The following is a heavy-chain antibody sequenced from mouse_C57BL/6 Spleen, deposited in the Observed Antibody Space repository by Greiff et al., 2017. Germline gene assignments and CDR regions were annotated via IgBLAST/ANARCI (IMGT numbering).Heavy chain of an antibody. CDR2: INPNNGGT. CDR3: ARYYGNFSWFAY. Sequence: VQLQQSGPELVKPGASVKMSCKASGYTFTDYNMHWVKQSHGKSLERIGYINPNNGGTSYNQKFKGKATLTVNKSSSTAYMELRSLTSEDSAVYYCARYYGNFSWFAYWGQGTLVTVSA. D-gene: IGHD2-1*01. CDR1: GYTFTDYN. J-gene: IGHJ3*01. V-gene: IGHV1-22*01.